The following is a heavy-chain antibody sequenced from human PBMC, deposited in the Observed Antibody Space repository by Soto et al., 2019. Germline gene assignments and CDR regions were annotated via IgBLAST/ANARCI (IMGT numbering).Heavy chain of an antibody. J-gene: IGHJ2*01. V-gene: IGHV3-23*01. D-gene: IGHD3-10*01. CDR2: ISGGGDAT. CDR1: GFTFISYA. CDR3: ARKVPGSTTRPDYWYFER. Sequence: EVQLLESGGGLVQPGGSLRLSCAASGFTFISYAMNWVRQAPGKGLQWVSAISGGGDATFYADSVKGRFTISRDNSRNTVTLQMNSLGADDTAVYYCARKVPGSTTRPDYWYFERWGRGTLVTVSS.